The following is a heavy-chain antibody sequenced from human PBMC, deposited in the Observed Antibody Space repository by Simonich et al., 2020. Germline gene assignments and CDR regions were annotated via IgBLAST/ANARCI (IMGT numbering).Heavy chain of an antibody. CDR1: GYTFTGYY. Sequence: QVQLVQSGAEVKKPGASVKVSCKASGYTFTGYYMHWVRQAPGQGLEWMGWINPNSGGTNYAQKFQGRVTMTRDTSISTAYMELSRLISDDTAVYYCARVPPTSGSYYYYYYYMDVWGKGTTVTVSS. D-gene: IGHD1-26*01. J-gene: IGHJ6*03. CDR2: INPNSGGT. V-gene: IGHV1-2*02. CDR3: ARVPPTSGSYYYYYYYMDV.